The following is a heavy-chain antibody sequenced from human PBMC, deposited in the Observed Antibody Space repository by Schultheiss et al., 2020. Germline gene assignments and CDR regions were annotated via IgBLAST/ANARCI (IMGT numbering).Heavy chain of an antibody. V-gene: IGHV4-59*01. D-gene: IGHD3-10*01. CDR3: ARCITMVQGVTGCYYFDY. Sequence: SETLSLTCAVYGGSFSSYYWSWIRQPPGKGLEWIGYIYYSGSTNYNPSRKSRVTISVDTSKNQFSLKLSSVTAADTAVYYCARCITMVQGVTGCYYFDYWGQGTLVTVSS. CDR2: IYYSGST. CDR1: GGSFSSYY. J-gene: IGHJ4*02.